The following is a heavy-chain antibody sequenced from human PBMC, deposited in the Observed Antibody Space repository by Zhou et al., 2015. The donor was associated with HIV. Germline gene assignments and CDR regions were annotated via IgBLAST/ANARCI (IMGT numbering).Heavy chain of an antibody. CDR1: GYTFSSSY. D-gene: IGHD1-1*01. V-gene: IGHV1-46*01. CDR3: ARRSGDYYHGMDV. Sequence: QVQLVQSGAEVNKPGASVRVSCKASGYTFSSSYIHWVRQAPGQGLEWLGVINPSGGSTAYAQKFQGRVAVTRDTSTSTVYMELSSLRSEDTAVYYCARRSGDYYHGMDVWGQGTTVTVSS. CDR2: INPSGGST. J-gene: IGHJ6*02.